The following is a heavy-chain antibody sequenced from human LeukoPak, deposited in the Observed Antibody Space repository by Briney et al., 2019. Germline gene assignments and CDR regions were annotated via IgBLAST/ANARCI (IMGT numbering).Heavy chain of an antibody. D-gene: IGHD5-18*01. Sequence: SETLSLTCAVSGGSISSGGYSWSWIRQPPGKGLEWIGYIYHSGSTYYNPSLKSRVTISVDRSKNQFSLKLSSVTAADTAVYYCARVVRGYSYGSGWFDPWGQGTLVTVSS. CDR1: GGSISSGGYS. CDR2: IYHSGST. CDR3: ARVVRGYSYGSGWFDP. V-gene: IGHV4-30-2*01. J-gene: IGHJ5*02.